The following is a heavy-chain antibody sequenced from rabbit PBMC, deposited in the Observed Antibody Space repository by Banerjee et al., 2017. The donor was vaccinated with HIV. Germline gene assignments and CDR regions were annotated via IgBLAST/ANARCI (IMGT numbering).Heavy chain of an antibody. CDR3: VRASSRGYHDWLDL. V-gene: IGHV1S47*01. CDR1: GSDISSNA. J-gene: IGHJ5*01. D-gene: IGHD1-1*01. CDR2: IYAGGGVT. Sequence: QEQLVESGGGLVQPEGSLTLTCKASGSDISSNAMCWVRQAPGKGLEWIGSIYAGGGVTYYASWVNGRFTISSHNAQNTLYLQLNSLTAADTATYFCVRASSRGYHDWLDLWAQGPWSPS.